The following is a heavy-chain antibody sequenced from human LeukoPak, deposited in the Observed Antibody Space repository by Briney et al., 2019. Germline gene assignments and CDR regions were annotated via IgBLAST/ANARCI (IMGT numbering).Heavy chain of an antibody. J-gene: IGHJ4*02. V-gene: IGHV1-69*13. CDR1: GGTFSSYA. Sequence: SVKVSCKASGGTFSSYAISWVRQAPGQGLEWMGGIIPIFGTANYAQKFQGRVTITADESTSTAYMELSSLRSEDTAVYYCARDDGRSSSWYYFDYWVQGTLVTVSS. D-gene: IGHD6-13*01. CDR2: IIPIFGTA. CDR3: ARDDGRSSSWYYFDY.